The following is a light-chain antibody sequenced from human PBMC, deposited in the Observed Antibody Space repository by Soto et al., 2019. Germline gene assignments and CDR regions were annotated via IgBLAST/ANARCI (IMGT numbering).Light chain of an antibody. Sequence: QSALTQPASVSGSPGQSITISCTGTSSDVGGYNYVSWYQQHPGKAPKLMIYDVSNRPSGVSNRFSGSKSGNTASLTISGLEAEDEADYYCSSYTCSSTRVVFGGGTKLTVL. CDR1: SSDVGGYNY. J-gene: IGLJ2*01. CDR2: DVS. V-gene: IGLV2-14*01. CDR3: SSYTCSSTRVV.